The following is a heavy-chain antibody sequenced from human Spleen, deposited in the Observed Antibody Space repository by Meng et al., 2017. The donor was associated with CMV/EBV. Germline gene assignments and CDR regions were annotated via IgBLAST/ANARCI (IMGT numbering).Heavy chain of an antibody. CDR3: AASIQLWSYYYYYGMDV. CDR2: ISSTGSTI. D-gene: IGHD5-18*01. CDR1: GFTFSSYG. J-gene: IGHJ6*02. V-gene: IGHV3-48*04. Sequence: GGPLRLSCAASGFTFSSYGMHWVRQAPGKGLEWVSYISSTGSTIYYADSAKGRFTISRDNAKNSLYLQMNSLRAEDTAVYYCAASIQLWSYYYYYGMDVWGQGTTVTVSS.